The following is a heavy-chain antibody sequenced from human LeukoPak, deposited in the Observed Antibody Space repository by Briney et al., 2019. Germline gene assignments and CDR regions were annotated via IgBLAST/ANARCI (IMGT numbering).Heavy chain of an antibody. J-gene: IGHJ4*02. CDR3: ARDWNREGWGGFGELEPFDY. Sequence: ASVKVSCKASGGTFSSYAISWVRQAPGQGLEWMGGIIPIFGTANYAQKFQGRVTITADESTSTAYMELSSLRSEDTAVYYCARDWNREGWGGFGELEPFDYWGQGTLVTVSS. CDR2: IIPIFGTA. CDR1: GGTFSSYA. V-gene: IGHV1-69*13. D-gene: IGHD3-10*01.